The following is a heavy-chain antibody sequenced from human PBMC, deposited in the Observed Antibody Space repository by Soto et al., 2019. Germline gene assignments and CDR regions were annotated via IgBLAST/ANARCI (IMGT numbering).Heavy chain of an antibody. CDR2: ISGSGFKK. J-gene: IGHJ5*02. Sequence: XVSLRLSCAASGFIFENFGMSGVRQAPGKGLEWISSISGSGFKKYYADSVKGRFTISRDNSKSTVYLELNNLSAEDTAVYHCAKNQGVELVPLATVDWFDPWGQGSVVTVSS. CDR3: AKNQGVELVPLATVDWFDP. CDR1: GFIFENFG. D-gene: IGHD1-26*01. V-gene: IGHV3-23*01.